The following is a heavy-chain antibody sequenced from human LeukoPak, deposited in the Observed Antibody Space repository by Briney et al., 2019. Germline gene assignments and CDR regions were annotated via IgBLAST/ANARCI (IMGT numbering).Heavy chain of an antibody. J-gene: IGHJ4*02. CDR1: GFSFSSYS. CDR2: ISSGDTYI. Sequence: GGSLRLSCAASGFSFSSYSMNWVRQAPGKGLEWVSSISSGDTYIYYTDSVKGRFTISRDNAKNSLYLQMNSLRVDDTAVYYCAREGHSGYDYRGQGTLVTVSS. CDR3: AREGHSGYDY. V-gene: IGHV3-21*01. D-gene: IGHD5-12*01.